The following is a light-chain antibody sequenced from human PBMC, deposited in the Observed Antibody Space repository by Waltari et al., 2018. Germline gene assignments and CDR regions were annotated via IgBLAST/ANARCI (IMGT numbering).Light chain of an antibody. J-gene: IGKJ4*01. CDR1: QIISSW. CDR3: QQYNSYLRT. V-gene: IGKV1-5*01. CDR2: DAS. Sequence: DIQMTQSPSTLSASVGDRVTITCRASQIISSWLAWYQQKPGKAPNLLIYDASSLESGVPSRFSGSGSGTEFTLTISSLQPDDFAIYYCQQYNSYLRTFGGGTKVEIK.